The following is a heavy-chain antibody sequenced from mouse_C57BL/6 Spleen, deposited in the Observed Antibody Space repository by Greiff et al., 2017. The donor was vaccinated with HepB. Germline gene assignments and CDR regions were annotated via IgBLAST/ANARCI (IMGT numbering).Heavy chain of an antibody. Sequence: VQLQQSGAELVMPGASVKLSCKASGYTFTSYWMHWVKQRPGQGLEWIGEIDPSDSNTNYNQKFKGKSTLTVDKSSSTAYMQLSSLTSEDSAVYYCARGGYYGSSLYFDYWGQSTTLTVSS. V-gene: IGHV1-69*01. CDR3: ARGGYYGSSLYFDY. D-gene: IGHD1-1*01. CDR1: GYTFTSYW. CDR2: IDPSDSNT. J-gene: IGHJ2*01.